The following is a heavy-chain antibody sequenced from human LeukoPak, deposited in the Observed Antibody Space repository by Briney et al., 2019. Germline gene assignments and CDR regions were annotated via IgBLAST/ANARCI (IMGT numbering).Heavy chain of an antibody. CDR2: ISGSGGST. V-gene: IGHV3-23*01. J-gene: IGHJ6*02. D-gene: IGHD2-2*01. CDR3: AKVDHIVVVPAAIGMDV. Sequence: GGSLRLSCAASGFTFSSYAMSWVRQAPGKGLEWVSAISGSGGSTYYADSVKGRFTISSDNSKNTLYLQMNSLRAEDTAVYYCAKVDHIVVVPAAIGMDVWGQGTTVTVSS. CDR1: GFTFSSYA.